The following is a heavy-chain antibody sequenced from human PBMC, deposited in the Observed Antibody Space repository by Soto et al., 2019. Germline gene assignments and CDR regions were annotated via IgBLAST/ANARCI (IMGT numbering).Heavy chain of an antibody. V-gene: IGHV5-10-1*01. CDR1: GYSFTSYW. J-gene: IGHJ6*02. D-gene: IGHD5-12*01. Sequence: GESLKISCKGSGYSFTSYWISWVRQMPGKGLQWMGRIDPSDSYTNYSPSFQGHVTISADKSISTAYLQWSSLKASDTAMYYCARGKGATITYTSPYYYGMDVWGQGTTVTVS. CDR3: ARGKGATITYTSPYYYGMDV. CDR2: IDPSDSYT.